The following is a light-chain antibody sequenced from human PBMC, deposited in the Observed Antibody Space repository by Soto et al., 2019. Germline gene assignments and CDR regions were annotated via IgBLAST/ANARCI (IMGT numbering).Light chain of an antibody. CDR2: LEGSGSY. Sequence: QPVLTQSSSASASQGSSVKLTCTLSGGHSSYIIAWHQQQPGKAPRYLMKLEGSGSYNKGSGVPDRFSGSSSGADRYLTISNLQFEDEADYYCETWDSNTRVFGGGTKLTVL. J-gene: IGLJ2*01. CDR1: GGHSSYI. CDR3: ETWDSNTRV. V-gene: IGLV4-60*02.